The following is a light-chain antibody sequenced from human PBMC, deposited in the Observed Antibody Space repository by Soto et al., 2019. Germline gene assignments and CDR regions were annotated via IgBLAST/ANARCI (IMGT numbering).Light chain of an antibody. V-gene: IGKV1-39*01. CDR3: QQSYNSPFN. Sequence: IQMTQPTSSLSASGGARVSITCRASRTITMYLNWYQQKSGQAPKLLINAASTLRSGVPSRFSGSGSGTDFTLTIDTLQPEDCATYSCQQSYNSPFNFGPGTKLD. J-gene: IGKJ3*01. CDR2: AAS. CDR1: RTITMY.